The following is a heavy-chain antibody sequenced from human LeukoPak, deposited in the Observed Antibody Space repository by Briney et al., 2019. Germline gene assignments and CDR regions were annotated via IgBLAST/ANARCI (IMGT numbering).Heavy chain of an antibody. Sequence: PGGSLRLSCAVSGFTFSRHGMGWVRQAPGKGLERVAGITDNGGDRNYGDSVKGRFTISRDNSKSTLDLQMNSLRAEDTALYYCARDGLWGWAQYDYWGQGILVTVSS. CDR3: ARDGLWGWAQYDY. D-gene: IGHD2-21*01. V-gene: IGHV3-23*01. CDR1: GFTFSRHG. CDR2: ITDNGGDR. J-gene: IGHJ4*02.